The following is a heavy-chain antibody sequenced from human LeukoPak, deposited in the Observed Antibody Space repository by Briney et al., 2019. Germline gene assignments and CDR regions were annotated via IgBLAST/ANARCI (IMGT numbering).Heavy chain of an antibody. CDR2: IYYNGST. J-gene: IGHJ2*01. CDR3: AREPYYYDSSGYRYWYFDL. D-gene: IGHD3-22*01. CDR1: GGPISSGGYY. V-gene: IGHV4-31*03. Sequence: PSETLSLTCSVSGGPISSGGYYWSWIRQHPGKGLEWIGYIYYNGSTDYNPSLKSRVTISIDTSKNQLSLKLSSVTAADTAVYYCAREPYYYDSSGYRYWYFDLWGRGTRVTVSS.